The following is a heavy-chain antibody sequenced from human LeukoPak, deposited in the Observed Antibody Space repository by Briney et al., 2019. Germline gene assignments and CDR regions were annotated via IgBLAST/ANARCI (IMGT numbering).Heavy chain of an antibody. Sequence: ASVKVSCKASGYTFTGYYMHWVRQAPGQGLEWMGWINPNSGGTNYAQNFQGRVTMTRDTSISTAYMELSRLRSDDTAVYYCARLNRDTAVVPAAIRRGFDPWGQGTLVTVSS. V-gene: IGHV1-2*02. CDR2: INPNSGGT. J-gene: IGHJ5*02. CDR3: ARLNRDTAVVPAAIRRGFDP. D-gene: IGHD2-2*01. CDR1: GYTFTGYY.